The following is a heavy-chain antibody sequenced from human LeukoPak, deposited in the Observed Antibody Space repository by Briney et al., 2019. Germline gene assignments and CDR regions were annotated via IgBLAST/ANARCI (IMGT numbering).Heavy chain of an antibody. D-gene: IGHD6-13*01. J-gene: IGHJ3*02. CDR1: GDSVSNNSGA. CDR3: ARDSGTDAFDI. V-gene: IGHV6-1*01. Sequence: SQTLSLTCTISGDSVSNNSGAWDWIRQSPSRGLEWLGRTFYRSKWYDHYAASVKSRISNNPDTSKNRFSLQLNSVTPEDTAVYYCARDSGTDAFDIWGQGTMVTVSS. CDR2: TFYRSKWYD.